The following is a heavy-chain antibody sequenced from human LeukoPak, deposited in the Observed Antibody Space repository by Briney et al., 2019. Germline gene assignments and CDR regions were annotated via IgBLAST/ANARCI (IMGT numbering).Heavy chain of an antibody. J-gene: IGHJ5*02. D-gene: IGHD2-2*01. V-gene: IGHV4-59*01. CDR1: GDSIRTYY. CDR3: ARALDILVVPGADNWLDP. CDR2: IIDTGST. Sequence: SETLSLTCSVSGDSIRTYYWSWIRQPPGKGLEWIGYIIDTGSTNYKPSLKSRVTISVDTSKNQISLKVRSATAADTAVYYCARALDILVVPGADNWLDPWGQGTLVTVSS.